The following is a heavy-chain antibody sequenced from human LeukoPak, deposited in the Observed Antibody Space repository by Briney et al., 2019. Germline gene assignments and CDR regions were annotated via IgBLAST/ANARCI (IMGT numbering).Heavy chain of an antibody. J-gene: IGHJ6*03. CDR3: ARLSSDDFWSGYYHYYYYYMDV. D-gene: IGHD3-3*01. Sequence: PSETLSLTCAVFGGSFSDYYWSWIRQPPGKGLEWIGEISHSGSTNYNPSLKSRVTISLDTSRNQFSLKLSSVTAADTAVYYCARLSSDDFWSGYYHYYYYYMDVWGKGTTVTVSS. CDR1: GGSFSDYY. CDR2: ISHSGST. V-gene: IGHV4-34*01.